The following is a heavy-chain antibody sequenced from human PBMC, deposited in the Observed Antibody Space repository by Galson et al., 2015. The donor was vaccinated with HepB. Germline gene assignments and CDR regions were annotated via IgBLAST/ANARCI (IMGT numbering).Heavy chain of an antibody. J-gene: IGHJ3*02. CDR2: ISGSDGST. Sequence: SLRLSCAASGFTFATYAMSWVRPAPGKGLEGVSGISGSDGSTYYADSVKGRFTISRVNSKNTLYLQMNSLRAEDTAVYYCARGIVAPISDAFDIWGQGTMVTVSS. CDR1: GFTFATYA. CDR3: ARGIVAPISDAFDI. V-gene: IGHV3-23*01. D-gene: IGHD3-22*01.